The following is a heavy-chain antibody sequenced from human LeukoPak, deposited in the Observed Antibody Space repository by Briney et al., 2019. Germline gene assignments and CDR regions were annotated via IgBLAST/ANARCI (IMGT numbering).Heavy chain of an antibody. CDR2: ISHSGST. D-gene: IGHD3-9*01. J-gene: IGHJ4*02. V-gene: IGHV4-34*01. CDR1: GGSFSGYY. Sequence: PSETLSLTCAVYGGSFSGYYWRWIRQPPGKGREWVADISHSGSTNYNSSLKTRVTISVDTSKNQFSLKLSSVTAADTAVYYCARHCNETRAEIQYYDILTGQFDYWGQGTLVTVSS. CDR3: ARHCNETRAEIQYYDILTGQFDY.